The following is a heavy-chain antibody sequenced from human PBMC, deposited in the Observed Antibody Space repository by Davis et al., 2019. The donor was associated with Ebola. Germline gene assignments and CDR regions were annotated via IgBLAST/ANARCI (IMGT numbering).Heavy chain of an antibody. J-gene: IGHJ4*02. V-gene: IGHV1-2*04. D-gene: IGHD2-21*01. CDR1: GYTFTSYY. CDR2: INPNSGGT. CDR3: AREGNGIIFDY. Sequence: AASVKVSCKASGYTFTSYYMHWVRQAPGQGLEWMGWINPNSGGTNYAQKFQGWVTMTRDTSISTAYMELSRLRSDDTAVYYCAREGNGIIFDYWGQGTLVTVSS.